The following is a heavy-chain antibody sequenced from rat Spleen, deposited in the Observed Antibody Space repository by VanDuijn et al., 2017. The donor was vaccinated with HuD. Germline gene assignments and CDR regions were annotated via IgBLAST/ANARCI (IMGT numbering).Heavy chain of an antibody. D-gene: IGHD1-11*01. CDR1: GFSLTKHS. Sequence: QVQLKESGPGLVQPSETLSLSCTVSGFSLTKHSVSWVRQPPGKGLEWMGVIWGNGNTNYNSALKSRLSISRDTSKSQVYLKMNSLQTDDTAFHFSARSCGGYNQHWFAYWGQGILVT. CDR3: ARSCGGYNQHWFAY. J-gene: IGHJ3*01. CDR2: IWGNGNT. V-gene: IGHV2-13*01.